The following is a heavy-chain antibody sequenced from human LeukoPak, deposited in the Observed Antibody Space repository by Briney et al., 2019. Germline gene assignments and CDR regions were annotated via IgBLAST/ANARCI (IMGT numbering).Heavy chain of an antibody. J-gene: IGHJ4*02. CDR3: ANTVGVTAFLAY. D-gene: IGHD2-21*02. V-gene: IGHV3-30*04. CDR2: ISYDETNK. CDR1: GFTFSSYA. Sequence: GGSLRLSCAASGFTFSSYAMHWVRQAPGKGLEWVAVISYDETNKYYADSVKGRFTISRDNSKNTLYLQMSSLRTEDTALYYCANTVGVTAFLAYWGQGTLVTVSS.